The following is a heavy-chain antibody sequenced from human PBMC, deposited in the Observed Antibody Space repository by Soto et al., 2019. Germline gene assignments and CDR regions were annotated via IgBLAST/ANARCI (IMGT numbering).Heavy chain of an antibody. Sequence: PSGTLSLTCAVSGYSITNGYYWGWVRQPPGKGLEWIGSIYHSGNTYYNPSLKSRVTISLDTSKNQFSLKLTSVIAADTAVYYCARDGDGCIHPWGQGVLVTVSS. D-gene: IGHD2-8*01. CDR1: GYSITNGYY. CDR3: ARDGDGCIHP. V-gene: IGHV4-38-2*02. J-gene: IGHJ5*02. CDR2: IYHSGNT.